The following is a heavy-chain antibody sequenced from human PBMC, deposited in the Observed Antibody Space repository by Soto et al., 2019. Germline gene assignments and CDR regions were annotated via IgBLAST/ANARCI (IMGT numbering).Heavy chain of an antibody. CDR1: GFTFSSYA. D-gene: IGHD4-17*01. CDR3: AKGYGDYGYYYYYYMDV. J-gene: IGHJ6*03. Sequence: EVQLLESGGGLVQPGGSLRLSCAASGFTFSSYAMSWVRQAPGKGLEWVSAISGSGGSTYYADSVKGRFTISRDNSKNTLYLQMNSLRAEDTSVYYCAKGYGDYGYYYYYYMDVWGKGTTVTVSS. CDR2: ISGSGGST. V-gene: IGHV3-23*01.